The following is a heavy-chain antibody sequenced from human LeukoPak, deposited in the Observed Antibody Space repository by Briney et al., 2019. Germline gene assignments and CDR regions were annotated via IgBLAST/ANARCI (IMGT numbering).Heavy chain of an antibody. CDR3: ARAEGSYYSIFDY. Sequence: TGGSLRLSCAASGFTFSSYWMSWVRQAPGKGLEWVANIKQDGSEKYYVDSVKGRFTISRDNAKNSLYLQMNSLRAEDTAVYYCARAEGSYYSIFDYWGQGTLVTVSS. D-gene: IGHD3-10*01. CDR1: GFTFSSYW. J-gene: IGHJ4*02. V-gene: IGHV3-7*01. CDR2: IKQDGSEK.